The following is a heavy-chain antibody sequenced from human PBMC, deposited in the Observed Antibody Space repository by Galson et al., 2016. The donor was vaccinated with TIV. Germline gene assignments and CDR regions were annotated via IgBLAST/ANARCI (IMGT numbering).Heavy chain of an antibody. CDR3: ARDHPQGWGFDC. D-gene: IGHD7-27*01. CDR1: GFTFSGYA. CDR2: VTGRSRST. V-gene: IGHV3-23*01. J-gene: IGHJ4*02. Sequence: SLRLSCAASGFTFSGYAMSWVRQAPGKGLEWVSVVTGRSRSTHYADSVRGRFTISRDNSRNTLFLQMNSLRAEDTAVYYCARDHPQGWGFDCWGQGTLVTVSS.